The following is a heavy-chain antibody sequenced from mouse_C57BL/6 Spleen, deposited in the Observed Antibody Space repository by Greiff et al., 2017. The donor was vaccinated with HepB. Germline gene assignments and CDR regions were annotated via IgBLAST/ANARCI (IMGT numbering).Heavy chain of an antibody. CDR1: GYTFTDYN. CDR3: ARRDSGSSLFDY. J-gene: IGHJ2*01. CDR2: INPNNGGT. Sequence: EVQLQQSGPELVKPGASVKIPCKASGYTFTDYNMDWVKQSHGKSLEWIGDINPNNGGTIYNQKFKGKATLTVDKSSSTAFMELRSLTSEDTAVYYCARRDSGSSLFDYWGQGTTLTVSS. D-gene: IGHD1-1*01. V-gene: IGHV1-18*01.